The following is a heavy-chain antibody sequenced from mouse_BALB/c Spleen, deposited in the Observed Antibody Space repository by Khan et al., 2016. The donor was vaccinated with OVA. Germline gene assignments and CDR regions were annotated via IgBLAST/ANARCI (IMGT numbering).Heavy chain of an antibody. V-gene: IGHV1S29*02. J-gene: IGHJ3*01. D-gene: IGHD1-2*01. CDR3: VRSGYGSFAF. Sequence: QLQQSGPEVVKPGASVKISCKASGYTFTDYNMDWVKQRHGKSLEWIGYFYPNSGGSGYNQKFKTKATLTVDISSSTAYMDLRSLTSEDSAVYYCVRSGYGSFAFWGQGTLVTVSA. CDR1: GYTFTDYN. CDR2: FYPNSGGS.